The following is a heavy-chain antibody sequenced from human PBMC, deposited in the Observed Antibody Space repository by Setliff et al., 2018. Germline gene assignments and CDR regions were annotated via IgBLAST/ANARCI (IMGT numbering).Heavy chain of an antibody. CDR2: ISSGST. V-gene: IGHV4-4*08. Sequence: SETLSLTCTVSGGSISVYYWTWFRQPPGKGLEWIGYISSGSTNYNPSLKSRVTISVDPSKNQFSLRVTSVTAADTAVYYCARVPRFTDTRNAFDIWGQGTMVTVSS. J-gene: IGHJ3*02. CDR3: ARVPRFTDTRNAFDI. D-gene: IGHD5-18*01. CDR1: GGSISVYY.